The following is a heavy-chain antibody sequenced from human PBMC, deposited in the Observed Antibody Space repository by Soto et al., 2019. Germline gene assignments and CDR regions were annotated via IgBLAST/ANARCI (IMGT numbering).Heavy chain of an antibody. CDR3: AKGGRQWLVTSDFNY. V-gene: IGHV3-30*18. J-gene: IGHJ4*02. CDR1: GFTFSDYA. D-gene: IGHD6-19*01. Sequence: VQLVESGGGVVQPGRSLRLSCAASGFTFSDYAMHWVRQAPGKGLEWVAVVSHDGRNTHYADSVKGRFTNSRDSSKNTVALEMTSLSAADTAVYYCAKGGRQWLVTSDFNYWGQGALVTVSS. CDR2: VSHDGRNT.